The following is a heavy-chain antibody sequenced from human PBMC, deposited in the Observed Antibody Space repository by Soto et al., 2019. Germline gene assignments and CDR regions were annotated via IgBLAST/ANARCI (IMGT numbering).Heavy chain of an antibody. J-gene: IGHJ3*02. CDR3: ATDIVLVPAPTFTAFDI. CDR2: ISSSSSTI. D-gene: IGHD2-2*01. CDR1: GFTFSSYS. V-gene: IGHV3-48*01. Sequence: GGSLRLSCAASGFTFSSYSMNWVRQAPGKGLEWVSYISSSSSTIYYADSVKGRFTISRDNAKNSLYLQMNSLRAEDTAVYYCATDIVLVPAPTFTAFDIWGQGTMVTVSS.